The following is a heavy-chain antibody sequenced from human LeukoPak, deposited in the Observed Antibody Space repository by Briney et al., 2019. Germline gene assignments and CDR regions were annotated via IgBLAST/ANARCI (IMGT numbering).Heavy chain of an antibody. V-gene: IGHV4-59*08. Sequence: SETLSLTCTVSGGSISSYYWSWIRRPPGKGLEWIGYIYYSGSTNYNPSLKSRVTISVDTSKNQFSLKLSSVTAADTAVYYCARHSVGGMVRSDSVDIWGQGTMVTVSS. D-gene: IGHD5-18*01. CDR1: GGSISSYY. J-gene: IGHJ3*02. CDR3: ARHSVGGMVRSDSVDI. CDR2: IYYSGST.